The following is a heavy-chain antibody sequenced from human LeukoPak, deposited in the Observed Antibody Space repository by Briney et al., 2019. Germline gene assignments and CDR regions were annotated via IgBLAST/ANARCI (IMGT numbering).Heavy chain of an antibody. CDR3: ARGGFYGDYGLDY. Sequence: PSETLSLTCAVYGGSFSGYYWNWIRQPPGKGLEWIGEINHSGSTNYNPSLKSRVTVSVDTSKNQFSLKLSSVTAADTAVYYCARGGFYGDYGLDYWGQGTLVTVSS. D-gene: IGHD4-17*01. CDR2: INHSGST. V-gene: IGHV4-34*01. CDR1: GGSFSGYY. J-gene: IGHJ4*02.